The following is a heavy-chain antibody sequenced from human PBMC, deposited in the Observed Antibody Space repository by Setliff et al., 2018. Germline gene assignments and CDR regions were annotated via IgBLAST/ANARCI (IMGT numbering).Heavy chain of an antibody. V-gene: IGHV1-18*01. Sequence: ASVKVSCKASGYTFTSYGFSWVRQAPGQGLEWMGWISVYNGKTKYAQKFQGRVTMTTDTSTRTAYMEVTSLRSDDTAVYYCARDDSLASDAFDIWGQGTMVTVSS. D-gene: IGHD2-21*02. CDR1: GYTFTSYG. CDR2: ISVYNGKT. J-gene: IGHJ3*02. CDR3: ARDDSLASDAFDI.